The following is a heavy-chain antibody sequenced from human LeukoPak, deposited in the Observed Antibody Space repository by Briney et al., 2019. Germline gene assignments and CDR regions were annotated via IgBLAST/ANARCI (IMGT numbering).Heavy chain of an antibody. Sequence: PGGSLRLSCAASGFTFSSYSMSWVRQAPGKGLEWVSSISSSSSYIYYADSVKGRFTISRDNAKNSLYLQMNSLRAEDTAVYYCARTVTTSIDAFDIWGQGTMVTVSS. CDR2: ISSSSSYI. J-gene: IGHJ3*02. CDR1: GFTFSSYS. V-gene: IGHV3-21*01. D-gene: IGHD4-17*01. CDR3: ARTVTTSIDAFDI.